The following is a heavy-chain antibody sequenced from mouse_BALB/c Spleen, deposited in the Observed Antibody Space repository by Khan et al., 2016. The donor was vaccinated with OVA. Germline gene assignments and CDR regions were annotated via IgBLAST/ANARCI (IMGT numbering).Heavy chain of an antibody. J-gene: IGHJ2*01. V-gene: IGHV1-7*01. CDR1: GYTFTSYW. CDR2: INPSTGYT. CDR3: ERDYGSSYYFDD. Sequence: QVQLKESGAELAKPGASVKMSCKASGYTFTSYWMHWVKQRPGQGLEWIGYINPSTGYTEYNQKFKDKATLTADKSSSTAYMQLRSLTSEDSAVYYCERDYGSSYYFDDWGQGTTLTVSS. D-gene: IGHD1-1*01.